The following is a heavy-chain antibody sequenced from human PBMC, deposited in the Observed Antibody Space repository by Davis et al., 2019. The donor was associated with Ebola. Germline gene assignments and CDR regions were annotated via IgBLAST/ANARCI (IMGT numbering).Heavy chain of an antibody. J-gene: IGHJ3*01. CDR3: ARVGYSGSYSDVFDF. CDR2: ISSTSRTI. V-gene: IGHV3-48*01. Sequence: GGSLRLSCAFSGFSASLYSLNWVRQAPGKGLEWVSYISSTSRTIYYADSVKGRFTISRDNSKNTVYLQMNSLRAEDTAMYYCARVGYSGSYSDVFDFWGQGTMVTVSS. D-gene: IGHD1-26*01. CDR1: GFSASLYS.